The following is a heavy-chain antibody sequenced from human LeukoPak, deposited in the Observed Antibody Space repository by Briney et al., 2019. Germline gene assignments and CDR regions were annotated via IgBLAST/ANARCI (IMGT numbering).Heavy chain of an antibody. J-gene: IGHJ6*03. D-gene: IGHD3-10*01. Sequence: PGGSLRLSCAASGFTYNYYSMNWVRQAPGKGLEWVSSISSSSRYIYYADSVKGRFTISRDNAKNSLYLQMCSLRAEDTAVYYCARDREEDYYMDVWGKGTTVTVSS. V-gene: IGHV3-21*01. CDR2: ISSSSRYI. CDR1: GFTYNYYS. CDR3: ARDREEDYYMDV.